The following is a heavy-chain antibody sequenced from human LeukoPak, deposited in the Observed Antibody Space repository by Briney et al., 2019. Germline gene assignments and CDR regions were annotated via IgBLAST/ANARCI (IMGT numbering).Heavy chain of an antibody. CDR1: GFLFGDYA. V-gene: IGHV3-49*04. Sequence: GGPLGLSCTASGFLFGDYAMSWVRRAPGKGREWVGFFRSKAYGGTTEYAAYVKGGFTSSRDDSKSIAYLQMNSLKTEDTAVYYCTRTAFGVVSRGVDYWGQGTLVTVSS. D-gene: IGHD3-3*01. J-gene: IGHJ4*02. CDR3: TRTAFGVVSRGVDY. CDR2: FRSKAYGGTT.